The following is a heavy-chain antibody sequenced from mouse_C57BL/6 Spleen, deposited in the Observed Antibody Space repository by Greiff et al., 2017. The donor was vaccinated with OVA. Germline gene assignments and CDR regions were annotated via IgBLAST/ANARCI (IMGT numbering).Heavy chain of an antibody. V-gene: IGHV3-6*01. Sequence: ESGPGLVKPSQSLSLTCSVTGYSITSGYYWNWIRQFPGNKLEWMGYISYDGSNNYNPSLKNRISITRDTSKHQFFLKLNSVTTEDTATYYCAREPNWVFDYWGQGTTLTVSS. CDR3: AREPNWVFDY. D-gene: IGHD4-1*01. CDR2: ISYDGSN. CDR1: GYSITSGYY. J-gene: IGHJ2*01.